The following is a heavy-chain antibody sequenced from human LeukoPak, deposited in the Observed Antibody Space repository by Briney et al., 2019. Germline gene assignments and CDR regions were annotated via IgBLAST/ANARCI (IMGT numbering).Heavy chain of an antibody. CDR1: GFTFSSYG. Sequence: GGSLRLSCAASGFTFSSYGMHWVRQAPGKGLEWVAFIRYDGSNKYYADSVKGRFTISRDNSKNTLYLQMNSLRAEDTAVYYCAKDSYCSSTSCYWAPIGYWGQGTLVTVSS. D-gene: IGHD2-2*01. CDR2: IRYDGSNK. J-gene: IGHJ4*02. CDR3: AKDSYCSSTSCYWAPIGY. V-gene: IGHV3-30*02.